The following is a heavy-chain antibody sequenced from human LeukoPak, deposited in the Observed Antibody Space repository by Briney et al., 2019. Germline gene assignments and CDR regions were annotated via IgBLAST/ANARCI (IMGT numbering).Heavy chain of an antibody. CDR1: GYTFTNHH. Sequence: ASVKVSCKASGYTFTNHHITWVPQDPGQGFEWLGSISGNNDGSKYTRKFQDRITMTTDASAATAYMELRSLTSDVTAQYCCARNVSGAVDLWGQGSLVAVYS. J-gene: IGHJ1*01. V-gene: IGHV1-18*01. CDR3: ARNVSGAVDL. D-gene: IGHD3-10*02. CDR2: ISGNNDGS.